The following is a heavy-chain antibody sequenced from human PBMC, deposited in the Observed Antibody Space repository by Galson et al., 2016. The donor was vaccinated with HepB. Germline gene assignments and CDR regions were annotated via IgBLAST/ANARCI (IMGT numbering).Heavy chain of an antibody. Sequence: SLRLSCAASGFPFNTYSMNWVRQAPGKGLEWVAYISTSGSYTYYSDSLQGRFTFSRDNAKNSRFPQMNSLRAEDTAVYYCASPSPTGAYFDYWGQGTLVTVSS. CDR2: ISTSGSYT. V-gene: IGHV3-21*01. J-gene: IGHJ4*02. D-gene: IGHD4-17*01. CDR1: GFPFNTYS. CDR3: ASPSPTGAYFDY.